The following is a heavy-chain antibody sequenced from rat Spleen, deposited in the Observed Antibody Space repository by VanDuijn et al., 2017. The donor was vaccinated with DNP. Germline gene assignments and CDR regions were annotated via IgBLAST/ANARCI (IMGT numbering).Heavy chain of an antibody. D-gene: IGHD1-11*01. V-gene: IGHV5S10*01. Sequence: EVQLVESGGGVVQPGNSLKLSCAASGFTFSDSAMAWVRQSPKKGLEWVATIIYDGSHTFYRDSVQGRFTISRDNAKTTLYLQMDSLRSEDTATYYCTTFEGTNAWGQGTSVTVSS. CDR2: IIYDGSHT. J-gene: IGHJ4*01. CDR3: TTFEGTNA. CDR1: GFTFSDSA.